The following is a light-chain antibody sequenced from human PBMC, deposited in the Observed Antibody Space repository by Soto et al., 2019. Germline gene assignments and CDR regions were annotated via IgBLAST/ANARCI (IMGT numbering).Light chain of an antibody. Sequence: QSALTQPPSASGPPGQSVTISCTGSSSDVGGHNHVSWYQQHPGKAPKLMIYEVSKRPSGVPDRFSGSKSVNTASLTVSGLQAEDEADYYCSSYAGSMNLIFGGGTKLTVL. CDR1: SSDVGGHNH. CDR3: SSYAGSMNLI. J-gene: IGLJ2*01. V-gene: IGLV2-8*01. CDR2: EVS.